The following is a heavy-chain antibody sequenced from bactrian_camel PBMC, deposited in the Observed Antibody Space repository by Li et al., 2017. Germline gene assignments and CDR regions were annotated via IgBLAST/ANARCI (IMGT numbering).Heavy chain of an antibody. D-gene: IGHD3*01. Sequence: HVQLVESGGGSVQAGGSLRLSCAASGTTGSRYFMAWFRQGPGKEREGVCYIGRNGGTGYADSVKGRFTISKDNAKNALYLEMNSLKPEDTGMYYCAASSRAWVYDGIFTSDYNYWGQGTQVTVS. J-gene: IGHJ4*01. CDR1: GTTGSRYF. CDR3: AASSRAWVYDGIFTSDYNY. CDR2: IGRNGGT. V-gene: IGHV3S9*01.